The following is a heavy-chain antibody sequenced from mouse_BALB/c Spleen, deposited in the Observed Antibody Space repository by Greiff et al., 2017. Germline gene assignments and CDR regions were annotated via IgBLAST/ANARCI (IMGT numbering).Heavy chain of an antibody. J-gene: IGHJ3*01. Sequence: QVQLQQSGAELAKPGASVKMSCKASGYTFTSYWMHWVKQRPGQGLEWIGYINPSTGYTEYNQKFKDKATLTADKSSSTAYMQLSSLTSEDSAVYYCARGYGNYDRFPWFADWGQGTLVTVSA. CDR3: ARGYGNYDRFPWFAD. CDR1: GYTFTSYW. CDR2: INPSTGYT. V-gene: IGHV1-7*01. D-gene: IGHD2-10*02.